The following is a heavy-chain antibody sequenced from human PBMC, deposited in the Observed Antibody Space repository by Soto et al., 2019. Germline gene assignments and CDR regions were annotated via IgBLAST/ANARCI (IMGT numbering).Heavy chain of an antibody. CDR3: GRLDSSYYFDY. CDR2: IYPGDSDT. V-gene: IGHV5-51*01. CDR1: GYTFTSYW. Sequence: GESLKISCKGSGYTFTSYWIGWVRQMPGNGLEWTGIIYPGDSDTTYSPSFQGQVTISADKSISTAHLQWNSLKASDSAMYYCGRLDSSYYFDYWGQGTLVTVSS. J-gene: IGHJ4*02. D-gene: IGHD3-22*01.